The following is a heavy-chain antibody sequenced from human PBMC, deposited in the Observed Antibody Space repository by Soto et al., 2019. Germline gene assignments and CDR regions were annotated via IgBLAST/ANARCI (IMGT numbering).Heavy chain of an antibody. CDR3: ARGPAAIIAYYYGMDV. V-gene: IGHV4-31*03. CDR2: IYYSGST. D-gene: IGHD2-2*02. Sequence: SETLSLTCTVSGGSISSGGYYWSWIRQHPGKGLEWIGYIYYSGSTYYNPSLKSRVTISVDTSKNQFSLKLSSVTAADTAVYYCARGPAAIIAYYYGMDVWGQGTTVTVSS. CDR1: GGSISSGGYY. J-gene: IGHJ6*02.